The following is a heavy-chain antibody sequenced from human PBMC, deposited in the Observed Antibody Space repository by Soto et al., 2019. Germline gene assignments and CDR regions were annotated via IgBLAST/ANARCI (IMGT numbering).Heavy chain of an antibody. D-gene: IGHD3-22*01. Sequence: SETLSLTCTVSGGSISSSSYYWGWIRQPPGKGLEWIGSIYYSGSTYYNPSLKSRVTIPVDTSKNQFSLKLSSVTAADTAAYYCARQTGYYYDSSGYSSPGDFDYWGQGTLVTVSS. J-gene: IGHJ4*02. V-gene: IGHV4-39*01. CDR1: GGSISSSSYY. CDR3: ARQTGYYYDSSGYSSPGDFDY. CDR2: IYYSGST.